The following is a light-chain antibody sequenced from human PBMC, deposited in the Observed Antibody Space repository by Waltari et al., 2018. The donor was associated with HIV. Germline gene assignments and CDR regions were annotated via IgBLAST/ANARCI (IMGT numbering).Light chain of an antibody. V-gene: IGLV1-47*01. Sequence: QSVLTQPPSASGTPGQRVNISCSGSSSNIGSNYVYWYQQLPGTAPKLLIYRNNQRPSGVPDRFSCSKSGTSAALAISGLRSEDEADYYCAAWGDSLSGWVFGGGTKLTVL. CDR1: SSNIGSNY. CDR3: AAWGDSLSGWV. CDR2: RNN. J-gene: IGLJ3*02.